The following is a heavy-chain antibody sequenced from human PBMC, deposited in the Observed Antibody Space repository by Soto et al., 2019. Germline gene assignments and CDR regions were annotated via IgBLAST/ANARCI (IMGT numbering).Heavy chain of an antibody. CDR2: IYPGDSDI. Sequence: GESLKISCKGSGYSFTDYWIAWVRQTPGKGLEWMGIIYPGDSDIRYSPSFQGQVTISAEKSITTAYVQWGSLKASDTAMYYCARHLRPYGMDVWGLGTTVTVSS. V-gene: IGHV5-51*01. J-gene: IGHJ6*02. CDR3: ARHLRPYGMDV. CDR1: GYSFTDYW.